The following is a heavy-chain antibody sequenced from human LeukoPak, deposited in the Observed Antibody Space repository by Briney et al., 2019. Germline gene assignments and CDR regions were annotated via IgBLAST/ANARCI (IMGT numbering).Heavy chain of an antibody. Sequence: ASVKVSCKASGYAFTSHGISWVRQAPGQGLEWMGWISTYNGNTNHAQKLQGRVTMTTDTSTSTAYMELRSLRSDDTAVYYCARESVRDFADWGQGTLVTVSS. CDR3: ARESVRDFAD. V-gene: IGHV1-18*01. CDR1: GYAFTSHG. D-gene: IGHD3/OR15-3a*01. J-gene: IGHJ4*02. CDR2: ISTYNGNT.